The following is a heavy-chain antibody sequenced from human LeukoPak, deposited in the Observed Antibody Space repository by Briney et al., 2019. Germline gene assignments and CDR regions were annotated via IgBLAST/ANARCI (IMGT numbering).Heavy chain of an antibody. Sequence: AETLSLTCTVSGGSISSYYWSWIRQPPGKGLEWIGYIYYSGSTNYNPSLMSRVTISVDMSKNQFSLKLCSVTAADTDVYYCARDRQAYYYGKDVWGQRTTFTVSS. CDR2: IYYSGST. CDR1: GGSISSYY. J-gene: IGHJ6*02. CDR3: ARDRQAYYYGKDV. V-gene: IGHV4-59*01.